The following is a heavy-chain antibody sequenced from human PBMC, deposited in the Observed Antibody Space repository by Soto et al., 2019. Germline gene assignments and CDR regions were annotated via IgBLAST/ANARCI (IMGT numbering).Heavy chain of an antibody. CDR3: ARGGKTSGWYWGFDY. CDR1: GGSITDYY. J-gene: IGHJ4*02. V-gene: IGHV4-59*01. Sequence: QVQLQESGPGRVKPSETLSLSCTVSGGSITDYYWNWIRQPPGKGLEWIGYIYYNGRPDYNPSLKSGVTVSIDRSKNPFSLILNSVTAADTAMYFCARGGKTSGWYWGFDYWGQGTLVTVSS. CDR2: IYYNGRP. D-gene: IGHD6-19*01.